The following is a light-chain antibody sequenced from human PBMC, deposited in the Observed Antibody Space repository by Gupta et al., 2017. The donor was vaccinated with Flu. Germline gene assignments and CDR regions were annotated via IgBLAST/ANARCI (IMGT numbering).Light chain of an antibody. CDR3: QQYNSYSLT. V-gene: IGKV1-5*03. CDR2: KSS. Sequence: DIQMTPSPSSLSASVGDRVTITCRASQSLSSWLAWYQQKPGKAPKLLIYKSSSLESGVPSRFSGSGSGTEFTLTISSLQPDDFATYYCQQYNSYSLTFGGGTKVEI. CDR1: QSLSSW. J-gene: IGKJ4*01.